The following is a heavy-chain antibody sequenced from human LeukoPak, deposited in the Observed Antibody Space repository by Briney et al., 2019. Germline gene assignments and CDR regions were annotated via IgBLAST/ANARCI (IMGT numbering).Heavy chain of an antibody. J-gene: IGHJ4*02. CDR1: GFTFSNSW. D-gene: IGHD2-2*01. CDR2: ISSSSRYI. V-gene: IGHV3-21*01. Sequence: GGSLRLSCAVSGFTFSNSWMSWVRQAPGKGLEWVSSISSSSRYIYYADSLKGRFTISRDNAKNSLYLQMNSLRAEDTAVYYCARETFCTNTTCPIGDHFDYWGQGTLVTVSS. CDR3: ARETFCTNTTCPIGDHFDY.